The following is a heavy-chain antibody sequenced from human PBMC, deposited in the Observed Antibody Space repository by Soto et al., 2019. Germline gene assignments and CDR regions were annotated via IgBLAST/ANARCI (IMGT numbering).Heavy chain of an antibody. J-gene: IGHJ5*02. Sequence: QVQLQESGPGLVKPSETLSLTCTVSGGSISSYYWSWIRQPPGKGLEWIGYIYYSGSTNYNPSLKSRVTISVDTSKNQFSLKLSSVTAADTAVYYCARGKPAVAGGGRWFDPWGQGTLVTVSS. CDR3: ARGKPAVAGGGRWFDP. D-gene: IGHD6-19*01. CDR1: GGSISSYY. V-gene: IGHV4-59*01. CDR2: IYYSGST.